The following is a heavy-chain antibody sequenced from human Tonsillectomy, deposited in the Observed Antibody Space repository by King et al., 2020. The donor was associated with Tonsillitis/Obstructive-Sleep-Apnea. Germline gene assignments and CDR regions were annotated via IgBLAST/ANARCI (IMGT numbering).Heavy chain of an antibody. CDR3: AGGPYSGSSLGHYSFDY. Sequence: QLVQSGAEVKMPGASVKVSCKASGYTFISYGTSWVRQAPGQGLEWMGWINAYIGNTYYAQKFQGRVTMTTDTSTSTAYMEQRGLKSDDTAVYYCAGGPYSGSSLGHYSFDYGGQGTLVTVSS. V-gene: IGHV1-18*01. D-gene: IGHD1-26*01. CDR1: GYTFISYG. CDR2: INAYIGNT. J-gene: IGHJ4*02.